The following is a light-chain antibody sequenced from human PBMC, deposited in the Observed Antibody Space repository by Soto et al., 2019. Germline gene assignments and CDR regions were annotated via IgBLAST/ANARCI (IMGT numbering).Light chain of an antibody. CDR1: SSDVGAYNY. J-gene: IGLJ1*01. V-gene: IGLV2-8*01. CDR2: EVS. CDR3: SSDAGSNIFV. Sequence: QSALTQPPSASGSPGQSVTISCTGTSSDVGAYNYVSWYQQHPGKAPKLMIYEVSKRPSGVPDRSSGSKSGNTASLTVSGLQAEDEADYYCSSDAGSNIFVFGTATKLTVL.